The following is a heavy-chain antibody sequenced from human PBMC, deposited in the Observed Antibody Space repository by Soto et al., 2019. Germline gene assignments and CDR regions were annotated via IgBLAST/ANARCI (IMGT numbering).Heavy chain of an antibody. J-gene: IGHJ4*02. V-gene: IGHV3-23*01. CDR1: GFTFSSYA. CDR2: ISGSGGST. Sequence: GGSLRLSCXASGFTFSSYAMSWVRQAPGKGLEWVSVISGSGGSTYYADSVKGRFTISRDNSKNTLYLQMNSLRAEDTAVYYCAKGPVRGYYFDYWGQGTLVTVSS. CDR3: AKGPVRGYYFDY.